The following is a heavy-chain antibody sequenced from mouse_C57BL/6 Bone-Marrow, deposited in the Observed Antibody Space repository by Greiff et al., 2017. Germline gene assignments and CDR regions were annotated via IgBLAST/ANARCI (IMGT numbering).Heavy chain of an antibody. J-gene: IGHJ1*03. D-gene: IGHD1-2*01. CDR2: IYPGDGDT. Sequence: VHLVESGPELVKPGASVKISCKASGYAFSSSWMNWVKQRPGKGLEWIGRIYPGDGDTNYNGKFKGKATLTADKSSSTAYMQLSSLTSEDSAVYFCARSRRLRQYFDVWGTGTTVTVSS. V-gene: IGHV1-82*01. CDR3: ARSRRLRQYFDV. CDR1: GYAFSSSW.